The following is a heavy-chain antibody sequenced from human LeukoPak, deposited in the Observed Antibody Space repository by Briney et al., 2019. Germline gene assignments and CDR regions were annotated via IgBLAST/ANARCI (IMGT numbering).Heavy chain of an antibody. CDR1: GDSFSSHY. J-gene: IGHJ3*02. D-gene: IGHD4-17*01. Sequence: PSETLSLTCAVSGDSFSSHYCTWIRQSPGTGLEWIGYISHIGRTNYNPSLKSRVTISIDTSKNQFSLKLRSVTAADTAVYYCARDLVTVTKGFDIWGQGTMVSVSS. V-gene: IGHV4-59*11. CDR3: ARDLVTVTKGFDI. CDR2: ISHIGRT.